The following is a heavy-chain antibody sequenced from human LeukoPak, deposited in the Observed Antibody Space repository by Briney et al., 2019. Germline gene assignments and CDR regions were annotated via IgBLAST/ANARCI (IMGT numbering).Heavy chain of an antibody. J-gene: IGHJ4*02. D-gene: IGHD1-26*01. V-gene: IGHV3-23*01. CDR3: AKGQKWELPLDF. Sequence: GGSLRLSCAASGFTFSSYAMTWVRQAPGKGLEWVSAISDSGRSTYYADSVKGRFTISRDISKSTLYLQMNSLRAEDTALYYCAKGQKWELPLDFWGQGTLDTVSS. CDR1: GFTFSSYA. CDR2: ISDSGRST.